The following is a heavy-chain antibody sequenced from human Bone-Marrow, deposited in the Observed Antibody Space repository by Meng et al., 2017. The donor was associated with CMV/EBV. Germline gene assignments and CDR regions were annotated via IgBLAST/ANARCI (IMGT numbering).Heavy chain of an antibody. V-gene: IGHV4-61*01. CDR1: GGSVSTGTYY. J-gene: IGHJ6*02. D-gene: IGHD1-26*01. CDR2: ISYSGST. CDR3: ARGTSPPPRKSYIVGATHSTVNGMDV. Sequence: SETLSLTCTVSGGSVSTGTYYWTWIRQPPGKGLEWIGYISYSGSTNYNPSLKSRVSISVDTSKNQFSLKLNSVTAADTAVYYCARGTSPPPRKSYIVGATHSTVNGMDVWGQGTTVTVSS.